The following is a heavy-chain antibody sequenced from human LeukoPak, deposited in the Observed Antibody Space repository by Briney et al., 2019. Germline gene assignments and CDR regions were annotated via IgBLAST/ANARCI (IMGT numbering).Heavy chain of an antibody. CDR2: IYYSGST. Sequence: SETLSLTCAVSGYSISSGYYWGWIRQPPGKGLEWIGSIYYSGSTYYNPSLKSRVTISVDTSKNQFSLKLSSVTAADTAVYYCARATIFGVVIIRKYFDYWGQGTLVTVSS. CDR3: ARATIFGVVIIRKYFDY. V-gene: IGHV4-38-2*01. CDR1: GYSISSGYY. J-gene: IGHJ4*02. D-gene: IGHD3-3*01.